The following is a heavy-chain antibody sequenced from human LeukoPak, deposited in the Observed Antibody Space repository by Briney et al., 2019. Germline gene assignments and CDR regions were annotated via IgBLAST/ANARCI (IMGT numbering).Heavy chain of an antibody. CDR2: IYSGGNT. D-gene: IGHD5-24*01. J-gene: IGHJ4*02. CDR1: GFTVSSNY. V-gene: IGHV3-66*01. Sequence: GGSLRLSCAASGFTVSSNYMSWVRQAPGKGLEWVSVIYSGGNTYHADSVKGRFTISRDNSKNTLYLQMNSLRAEDTAVYYCARAQFRHWGQGTLVTVSS. CDR3: ARAQFRH.